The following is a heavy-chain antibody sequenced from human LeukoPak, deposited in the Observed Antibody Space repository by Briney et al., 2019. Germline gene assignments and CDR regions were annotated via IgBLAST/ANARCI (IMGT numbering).Heavy chain of an antibody. J-gene: IGHJ4*02. CDR2: INPNSGGT. CDR3: ARALSIAVASNPFDY. Sequence: ASVKVSCKASGYTFTSYGISWVRQAPGQGLEWMGWINPNSGGTNYAQKFQGRVTMTRDTSISTAYMELSRLRSDDTAVYYCARALSIAVASNPFDYWGQGTLVTVSS. D-gene: IGHD6-19*01. V-gene: IGHV1-2*02. CDR1: GYTFTSYG.